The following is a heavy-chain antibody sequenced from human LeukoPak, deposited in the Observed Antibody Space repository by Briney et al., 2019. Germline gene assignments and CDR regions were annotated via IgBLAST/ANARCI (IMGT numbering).Heavy chain of an antibody. Sequence: PGGSLRLSCAASGFTFSSYGMNWVRQAPGKGPEWISYISRSGATIYYADSAKGRFTISRDNAKNSLYLQMSSLGAEDTAIYYCSRDRGGGDIYFDYWGQGTLVTVSS. D-gene: IGHD2-21*02. V-gene: IGHV3-48*03. CDR2: ISRSGATI. CDR3: SRDRGGGDIYFDY. CDR1: GFTFSSYG. J-gene: IGHJ4*02.